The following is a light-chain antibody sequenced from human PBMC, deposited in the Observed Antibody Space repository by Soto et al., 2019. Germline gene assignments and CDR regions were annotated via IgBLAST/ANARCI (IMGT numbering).Light chain of an antibody. CDR2: DTS. J-gene: IGKJ5*01. V-gene: IGKV3-11*01. CDR1: HIFGSY. CDR3: QQRANWLVA. Sequence: EIVLTQSPATLSLSPGGRATLSCRASHIFGSYLAWFQQKPGQAPRLLIFDTSNRATGIPVRFSGSGSGTDFTLTISSLEPEDPAVYSCQQRANWLVAFGQGTRLEIK.